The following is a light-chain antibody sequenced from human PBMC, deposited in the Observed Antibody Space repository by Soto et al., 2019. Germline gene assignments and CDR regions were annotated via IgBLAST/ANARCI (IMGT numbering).Light chain of an antibody. CDR1: SGHSSYA. J-gene: IGLJ1*01. Sequence: QPVLTQSPSASASLGASVKLTCTLSSGHSSYAIAWHQQQPEKGLRYLMKLNSDGSHSKGDGIPDRVSGSSSGAERYLTIASLPSEYEAEYYCQTWGTGIHYVFGTGTKLTVL. CDR3: QTWGTGIHYV. CDR2: LNSDGSH. V-gene: IGLV4-69*01.